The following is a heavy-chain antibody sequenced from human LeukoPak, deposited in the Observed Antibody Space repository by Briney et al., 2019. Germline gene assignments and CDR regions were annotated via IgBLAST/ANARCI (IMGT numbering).Heavy chain of an antibody. V-gene: IGHV3-48*02. CDR2: ISSSSGSI. Sequence: GGSLRLSCAAFGFTFDRNAMSWVRQAPGKGLGWVSDISSSSGSIYYEDSVKGRFTISRDNAKNTLFLQMNSRREEARTLYYCASSTYGSGRYGMDVWGQGTTVTVSS. CDR1: GFTFDRNA. D-gene: IGHD3-10*01. J-gene: IGHJ6*02. CDR3: ASSTYGSGRYGMDV.